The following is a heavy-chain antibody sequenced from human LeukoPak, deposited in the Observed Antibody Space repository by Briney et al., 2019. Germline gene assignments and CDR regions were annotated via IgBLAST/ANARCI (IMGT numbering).Heavy chain of an antibody. CDR3: ARGSTLYAHDY. V-gene: IGHV1-24*01. D-gene: IGHD2-8*01. J-gene: IGHJ4*02. CDR2: FDPEDGET. Sequence: GASVKVSCKVSGYTLTELSMHWVRQAPGKGLEWMGGFDPEDGETIYAQKFQGRVTMTRDTSTSTVYMELSSLRSEDTAVYYCARGSTLYAHDYWGQGTLVTVSS. CDR1: GYTLTELS.